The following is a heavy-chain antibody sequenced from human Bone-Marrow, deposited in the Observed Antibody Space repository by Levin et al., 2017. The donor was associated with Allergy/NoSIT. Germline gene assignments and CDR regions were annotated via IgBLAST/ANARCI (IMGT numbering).Heavy chain of an antibody. J-gene: IGHJ6*03. D-gene: IGHD3-9*01. CDR3: ARIYYDILTGYYSGYYYYYYMDV. Sequence: GESLKISCKGSGYSFTSYWIGWVRQMPGKGLEWMGIIYPGDSDTRYSPSFQGQVTISADKSISTAYLQWSSLKASDTAMYYCARIYYDILTGYYSGYYYYYYMDVWGKGTTVTVSS. CDR2: IYPGDSDT. V-gene: IGHV5-51*01. CDR1: GYSFTSYW.